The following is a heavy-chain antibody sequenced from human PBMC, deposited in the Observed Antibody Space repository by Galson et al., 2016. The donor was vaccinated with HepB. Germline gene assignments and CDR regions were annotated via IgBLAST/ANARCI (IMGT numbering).Heavy chain of an antibody. D-gene: IGHD2-15*01. CDR1: GFAFSSYS. CDR2: LSPSSAYI. CDR3: VRISFLGADYSVDY. J-gene: IGHJ4*02. Sequence: SLRLSCAASGFAFSSYSMNWVRQAPGKGLEYVASLSPSSAYIYHADSVKGRFTISRDNAKNSLYLQMNSLRAEDTAVYYCVRISFLGADYSVDYWGQGILVTVSS. V-gene: IGHV3-21*04.